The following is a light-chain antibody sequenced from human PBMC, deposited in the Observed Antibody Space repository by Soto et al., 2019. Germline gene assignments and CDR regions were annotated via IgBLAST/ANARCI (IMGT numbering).Light chain of an antibody. CDR1: QSVSSSY. J-gene: IGKJ5*01. CDR3: QQYGSSPQT. Sequence: EIVLTQSPGTLSLSPGERATLCCRASQSVSSSYLAWYQQKPGQAPRLLIYGASRRATGIPDRFSGSGSGTDFTLTISRLEPEDFAVYYCQQYGSSPQTFGQGTRLEIK. V-gene: IGKV3-20*01. CDR2: GAS.